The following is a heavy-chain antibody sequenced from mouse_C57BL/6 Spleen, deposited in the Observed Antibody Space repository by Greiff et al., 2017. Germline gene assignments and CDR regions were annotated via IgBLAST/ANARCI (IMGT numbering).Heavy chain of an antibody. D-gene: IGHD2-12*01. Sequence: QVQLKQSGAELVKPGASVKISCKASGYAFSSYWMNWVKQRPGKGLEWIGQIYPGDGDTNYNGKFKGKATLTAGKSSSTAYMLLSNVTSEDSGVYFCSRSYYTWYFDVWGTGTTVTVSS. J-gene: IGHJ1*03. CDR3: SRSYYTWYFDV. CDR1: GYAFSSYW. V-gene: IGHV1-80*01. CDR2: IYPGDGDT.